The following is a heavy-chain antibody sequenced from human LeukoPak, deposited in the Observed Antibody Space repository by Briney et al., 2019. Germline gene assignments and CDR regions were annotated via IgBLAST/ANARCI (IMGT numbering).Heavy chain of an antibody. V-gene: IGHV3-7*01. D-gene: IGHD2-2*01. CDR2: IKQDGSEK. CDR3: ARDLVYCSSTSCPDFLEY. J-gene: IGHJ4*02. CDR1: GFTFSSYW. Sequence: PGGSLRLSCAASGFTFSSYWMSWVRQAPGKGLEWVANIKQDGSEKYYVDSVKGRFTISRDNAKNSLYLQTNSLRAEDTAVYYCARDLVYCSSTSCPDFLEYWGQGTLVTVSS.